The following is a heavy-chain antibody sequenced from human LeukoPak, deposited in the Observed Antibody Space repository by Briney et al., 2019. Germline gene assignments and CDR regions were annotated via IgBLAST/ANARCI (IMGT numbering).Heavy chain of an antibody. D-gene: IGHD7-27*01. CDR1: GVTFRSYG. CDR2: IWYDGSNK. J-gene: IGHJ3*02. Sequence: PGGSLRLSCAASGVTFRSYGMHWVRQPPGKGLEWVAVIWYDGSNKYYADSVKGRFTISRDNSKNTLYLQMNSLRAEDTAVYHCARDANWGFDAFDIWGQGTMVTVSS. CDR3: ARDANWGFDAFDI. V-gene: IGHV3-33*01.